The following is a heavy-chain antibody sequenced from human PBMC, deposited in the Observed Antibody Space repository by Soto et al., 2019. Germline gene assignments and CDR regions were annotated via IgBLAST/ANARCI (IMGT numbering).Heavy chain of an antibody. CDR3: VRDYVSGDYGMDV. CDR1: GFTFSSYA. D-gene: IGHD3-10*02. V-gene: IGHV3-23*01. J-gene: IGHJ6*02. CDR2: IGGSGDGT. Sequence: EVQLLESGGGLVQPGGSLRLSCAAYGFTFSSYAMSWVRQAPGKGLEWVSGIGGSGDGTYYADSVKGRFTISRDNSKNMLYLQMNSLRAEDTAVYYCVRDYVSGDYGMDVWGQGTTVTVSS.